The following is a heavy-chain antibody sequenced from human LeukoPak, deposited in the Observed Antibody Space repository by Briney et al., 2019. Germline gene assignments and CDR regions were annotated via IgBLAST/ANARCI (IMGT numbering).Heavy chain of an antibody. CDR2: IWYDGSNK. D-gene: IGHD3-16*02. CDR3: ARDRNYDYVWGSYRYLLDY. J-gene: IGHJ4*02. CDR1: GFTFSSYG. V-gene: IGHV3-33*01. Sequence: PGRSLRLSCAASGFTFSSYGMHWVRQAPGKGLEWVAVIWYDGSNKYYADSVKGRFTISRDNSKNTLYLQMNSLRAEDTAVYYCARDRNYDYVWGSYRYLLDYWGQGTLVTVSS.